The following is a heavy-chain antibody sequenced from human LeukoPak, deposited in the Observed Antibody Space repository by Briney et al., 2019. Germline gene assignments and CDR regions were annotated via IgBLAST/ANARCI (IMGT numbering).Heavy chain of an antibody. CDR1: GGSISSGSYY. J-gene: IGHJ4*02. V-gene: IGHV4-61*02. Sequence: SQTLSLTCTVSGGSISSGSYYWSWIRQPAGKGLEWIGRIYTSGSTNYNPSLKSRVTISVGTSKNQFSLKLSSVTAADTAVYYCARDSYSSGWYSRGFDYWGQGTLVTVSS. CDR3: ARDSYSSGWYSRGFDY. CDR2: IYTSGST. D-gene: IGHD6-19*01.